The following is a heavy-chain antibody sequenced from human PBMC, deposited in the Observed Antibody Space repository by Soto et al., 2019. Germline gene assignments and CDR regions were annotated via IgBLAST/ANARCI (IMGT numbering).Heavy chain of an antibody. CDR1: GDSITNNHW. V-gene: IGHV4-4*02. J-gene: IGHJ6*02. Sequence: SETLSLTCTVYGDSITNNHWWTFVRQSPGKGPEMIGEIYHTGHANHNPSLNSRVAISVDKSKNQFSLTLNSVTAADTAVYYCASKLGPYYYGLDVWGQGTTVTVSS. CDR2: IYHTGHA. CDR3: ASKLGPYYYGLDV. D-gene: IGHD3-16*01.